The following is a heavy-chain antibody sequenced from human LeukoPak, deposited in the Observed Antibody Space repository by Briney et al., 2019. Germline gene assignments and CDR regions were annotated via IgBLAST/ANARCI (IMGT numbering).Heavy chain of an antibody. Sequence: GGSLRLSCAASGFTFSTYGMHWVRQAPGKGLEWVAVISYDGSNKYSADSVKGRFTVSRDNSKNTLWLQMNSLRPEDTAVYYCAKGPTRDYYYYYMDVWGKGTTVTVSS. V-gene: IGHV3-30*18. CDR1: GFTFSTYG. CDR2: ISYDGSNK. CDR3: AKGPTRDYYYYYMDV. J-gene: IGHJ6*03.